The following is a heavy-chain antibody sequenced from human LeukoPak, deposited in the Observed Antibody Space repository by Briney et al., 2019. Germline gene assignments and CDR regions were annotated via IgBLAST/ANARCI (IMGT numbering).Heavy chain of an antibody. CDR2: IIPIFGTA. J-gene: IGHJ3*02. D-gene: IGHD4-17*01. V-gene: IGHV1-69*05. Sequence: SVKVSCKASGGTFSSYAISCVPQAPGQGLEWMGRIIPIFGTANYAQKFQGRVTITTDESTSTAYMELSSLRSEDTAVYYCARDRPHTVTPFLGAFDIWGQGTMVTVSS. CDR1: GGTFSSYA. CDR3: ARDRPHTVTPFLGAFDI.